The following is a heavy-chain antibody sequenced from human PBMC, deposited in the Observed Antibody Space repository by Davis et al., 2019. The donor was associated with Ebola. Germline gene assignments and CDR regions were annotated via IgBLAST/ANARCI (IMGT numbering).Heavy chain of an antibody. V-gene: IGHV3-7*01. J-gene: IGHJ4*02. Sequence: PGGSLRLSCAASGFTVSSNYMSWVRQAPGKGLEWVANIKQDGSEKYYVDSVKGRFTISRDNAKNSLYLQMNSLRAEDTAVYYCAREVDDSSNDEQFDYWGQGTLVTVSS. CDR2: IKQDGSEK. CDR1: GFTVSSNY. D-gene: IGHD3-22*01. CDR3: AREVDDSSNDEQFDY.